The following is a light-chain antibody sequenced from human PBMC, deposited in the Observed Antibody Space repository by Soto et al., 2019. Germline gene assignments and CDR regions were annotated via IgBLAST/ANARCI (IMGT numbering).Light chain of an antibody. CDR3: QQRSKWPSLT. CDR2: DAS. J-gene: IGKJ4*01. Sequence: EIVLRVSPATLTLPPGDKATLCYRASQSVGSYLAWYQHKPGQAPRLLISDASNRATGIPARFCRSGSETDFTLTISSLEPEDSAVYYCQQRSKWPSLTFGGGTKVDIK. CDR1: QSVGSY. V-gene: IGKV3-11*01.